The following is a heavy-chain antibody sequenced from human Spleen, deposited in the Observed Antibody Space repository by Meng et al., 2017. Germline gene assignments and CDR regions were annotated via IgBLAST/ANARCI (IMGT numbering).Heavy chain of an antibody. J-gene: IGHJ4*01. CDR2: IYYSGST. D-gene: IGHD6-19*01. V-gene: IGHV4-31*01. Sequence: QVALPESAPCLVKPSQTLSHTCTFSGGSINSGDYYWSWIRQHPGKGLEWIGYIYYSGSTYYNPSLKSLVTISVDPSKNQFSLMVSSVTAADTAVYYCASSGWYRGPNYFDYWGQGTLVTVSS. CDR1: GGSINSGDYY. CDR3: ASSGWYRGPNYFDY.